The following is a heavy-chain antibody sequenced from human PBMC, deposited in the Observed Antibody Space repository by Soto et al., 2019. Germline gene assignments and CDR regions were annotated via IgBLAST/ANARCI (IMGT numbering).Heavy chain of an antibody. Sequence: ASVKVSCKASGYTFTGYGISWVRQAPGQGLEWMGWISAYNGNTNYAQKLQGRVTMTTDTSTSTAYMELRSLRSDDTAVYYCARDKGFTMIVVVSPGPFDYWGQGTLVTVSS. CDR1: GYTFTGYG. D-gene: IGHD3-22*01. J-gene: IGHJ4*02. CDR3: ARDKGFTMIVVVSPGPFDY. V-gene: IGHV1-18*01. CDR2: ISAYNGNT.